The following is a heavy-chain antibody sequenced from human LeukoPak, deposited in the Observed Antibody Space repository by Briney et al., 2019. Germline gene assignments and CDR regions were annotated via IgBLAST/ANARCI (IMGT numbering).Heavy chain of an antibody. V-gene: IGHV1-69*13. D-gene: IGHD4-23*01. J-gene: IGHJ4*02. CDR3: ATYGGNTRDFDY. CDR2: IIPIFGTA. Sequence: SVKVSCKASGGTFSSYAISWVRQAPGQGLEWMGGIIPIFGTANYAQKFQGRVTITADESTSTAYMELSSLRSEDTAVYYCATYGGNTRDFDYWGQGTLVTVSS. CDR1: GGTFSSYA.